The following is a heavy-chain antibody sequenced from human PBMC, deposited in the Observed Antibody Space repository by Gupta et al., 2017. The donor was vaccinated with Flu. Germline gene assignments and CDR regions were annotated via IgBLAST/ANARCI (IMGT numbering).Heavy chain of an antibody. D-gene: IGHD4-17*01. CDR2: GVNI. J-gene: IGHJ5*01. V-gene: IGHV3-11*01. CDR3: ARLRWDRGNWFDS. Sequence: GVNINDAESVKGRFTISRDNARNSLYLQMDSLRPDDTAVYYCARLRWDRGNWFDSWGQGTLVTVSS.